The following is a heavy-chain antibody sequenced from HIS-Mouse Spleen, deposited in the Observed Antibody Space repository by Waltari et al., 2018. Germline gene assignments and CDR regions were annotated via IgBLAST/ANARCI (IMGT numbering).Heavy chain of an antibody. CDR3: AREIPYSSSWYDWYFDL. Sequence: QLQLQESGPGLVKPSETLSLTCTVSGGSISSSSYYWGWIRQPPGKGLEWIGIIYYKGRPYYNPSLKSRVTIPLDTSKTQFSLKLSSVTAADTAVYYCAREIPYSSSWYDWYFDLWGRGTLVTVSS. J-gene: IGHJ2*01. CDR1: GGSISSSSYY. D-gene: IGHD6-13*01. CDR2: IYYKGRP. V-gene: IGHV4-39*07.